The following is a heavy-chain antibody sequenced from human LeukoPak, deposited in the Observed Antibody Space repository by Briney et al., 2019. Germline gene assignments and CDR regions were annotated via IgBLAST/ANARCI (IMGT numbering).Heavy chain of an antibody. CDR3: ATSGGDYYYYSLDV. CDR2: INPNSGGT. J-gene: IGHJ6*03. CDR1: GYTFTGYY. Sequence: ASVKVSCKASGYTFTGYYIHWVRQAPGQGLEWMGWINPNSGGTNYAQKFQGRVTMTRDTSISTAYMELSSLTSEDTAVYYCATSGGDYYYYSLDVWGKGTPVTISS. V-gene: IGHV1-2*02. D-gene: IGHD3-10*01.